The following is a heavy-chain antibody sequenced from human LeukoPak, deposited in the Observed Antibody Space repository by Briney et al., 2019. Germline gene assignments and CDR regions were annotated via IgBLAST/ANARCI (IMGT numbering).Heavy chain of an antibody. CDR1: GGSISRGGYS. J-gene: IGHJ2*01. D-gene: IGHD1-1*01. Sequence: SQTLSLTCAVSGGSISRGGYSWSWIRQPPGKGLEWIGYIYHSGTTSYNPSLKSRVTMPVDRSKNQFSLKLSSVTAADTAVYYCARSGPVEPTAMLDLWGRGTLVTVSS. CDR3: ARSGPVEPTAMLDL. CDR2: IYHSGTT. V-gene: IGHV4-30-2*01.